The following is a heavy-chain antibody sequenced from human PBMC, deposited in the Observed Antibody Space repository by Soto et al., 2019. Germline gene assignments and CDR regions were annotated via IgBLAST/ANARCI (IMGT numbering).Heavy chain of an antibody. V-gene: IGHV4-39*01. CDR3: ARSAIATHWFLDL. Sequence: PSETLSLTCTVSGGPISSSSYYWGWIRQAPGKGLEWLATIYYTGYTYHNPSLKSHVTISVDTSKTQFSLKLTSVTPAHTALFYCARSAIATHWFLDLWGRGTLVTVS. J-gene: IGHJ2*01. D-gene: IGHD5-18*01. CDR1: GGPISSSSYY. CDR2: IYYTGYT.